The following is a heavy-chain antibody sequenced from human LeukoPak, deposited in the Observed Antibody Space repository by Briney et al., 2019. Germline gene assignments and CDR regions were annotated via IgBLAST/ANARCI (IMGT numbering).Heavy chain of an antibody. J-gene: IGHJ6*03. Sequence: PSETLSLTCTVSGGSISSYYWSWIRQPPGKGLEWIGYIYYSGSTNYNPSLKSRVTISVDTSKNQFSLKLSSVTAADTAVYYCARGYCSSTSCLEGYYYYYYMDVWGNGTTVTVSS. CDR1: GGSISSYY. D-gene: IGHD2-2*01. V-gene: IGHV4-59*01. CDR2: IYYSGST. CDR3: ARGYCSSTSCLEGYYYYYYMDV.